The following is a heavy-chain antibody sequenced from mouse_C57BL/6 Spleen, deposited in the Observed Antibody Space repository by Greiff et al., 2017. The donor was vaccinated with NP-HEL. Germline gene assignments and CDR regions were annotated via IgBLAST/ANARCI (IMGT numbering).Heavy chain of an antibody. J-gene: IGHJ1*03. CDR3: ANDGDWYFDV. V-gene: IGHV1-22*01. CDR1: GYTFTDYN. CDR2: INPNNGGT. Sequence: EVQLQQSGPELVKPGASVKMSCKASGYTFTDYNMHWVKQSHGKSLEWIGYINPNNGGTSYNQKFKGKATLTVNKSYSTAYMELRSLTSEDSAVYYCANDGDWYFDVWGTGTTVTVSS. D-gene: IGHD2-3*01.